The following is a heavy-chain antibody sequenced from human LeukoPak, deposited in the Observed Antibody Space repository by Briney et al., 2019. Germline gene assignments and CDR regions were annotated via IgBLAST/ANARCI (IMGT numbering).Heavy chain of an antibody. D-gene: IGHD2-15*01. Sequence: SETLSLTCTVSGGSISSYYWSWIRQPPGKGLEWIGYIYYSGSTNYNPSLKSRVTISVDTSKNQFSLKLSSVTAADTAVYYCAREAHCSGGSCYYADYWGQGNLVTVSS. V-gene: IGHV4-59*01. CDR3: AREAHCSGGSCYYADY. CDR2: IYYSGST. CDR1: GGSISSYY. J-gene: IGHJ4*02.